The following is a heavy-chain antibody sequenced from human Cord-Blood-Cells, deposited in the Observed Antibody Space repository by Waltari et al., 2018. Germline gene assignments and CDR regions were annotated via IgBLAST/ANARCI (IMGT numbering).Heavy chain of an antibody. D-gene: IGHD1-26*01. CDR3: ARNLGGSYLEGDFDY. J-gene: IGHJ4*02. CDR1: GGSISSSSYY. V-gene: IGHV4-39*01. Sequence: QLQLQESGPGLVKPSETLSLTCTVSGGSISSSSYYWGWIRQPPGKGLEWIGSIYYSGSPYYNPSLKSRVTISVDTSKNQFSRKLSSVTAADTAVYYCARNLGGSYLEGDFDYWGQGTLVTVSS. CDR2: IYYSGSP.